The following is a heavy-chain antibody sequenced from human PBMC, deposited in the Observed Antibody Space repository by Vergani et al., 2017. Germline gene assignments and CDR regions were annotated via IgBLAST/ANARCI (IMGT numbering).Heavy chain of an antibody. CDR2: IYTSGST. CDR1: GGYISSYY. J-gene: IGHJ3*02. V-gene: IGHV4-4*07. CDR3: ARDPHYYYDSSGYYLGAFDI. D-gene: IGHD3-22*01. Sequence: QVQLQESGPGLVKPSETLSLTCTVSGGYISSYYWSWIRQPAGKGLEWIGRIYTSGSTNTNPYLKRRVTMSVDTSKNQFSLKLSSVTAAEPAVYYCARDPHYYYDSSGYYLGAFDIWGQGTMVTVSS.